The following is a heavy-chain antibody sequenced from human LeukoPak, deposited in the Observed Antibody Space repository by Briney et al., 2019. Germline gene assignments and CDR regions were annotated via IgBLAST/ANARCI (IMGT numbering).Heavy chain of an antibody. CDR1: GFTFSSYA. Sequence: GGSLRLSCAASGFTFSSYAMHWVRQAPGKGLEWVAVISYDGSNKYYADSVKGRFTISRDNSKNTVYLQMNSLRAEDTAVYYCAKQRDSYYYYMDVWGKGATVTVSS. CDR3: AKQRDSYYYYMDV. V-gene: IGHV3-30-3*02. J-gene: IGHJ6*03. CDR2: ISYDGSNK.